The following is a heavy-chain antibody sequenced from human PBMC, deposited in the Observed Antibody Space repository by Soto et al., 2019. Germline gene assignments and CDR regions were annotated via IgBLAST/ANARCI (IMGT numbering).Heavy chain of an antibody. J-gene: IGHJ4*02. CDR3: ASFLVGATARNDFDS. V-gene: IGHV4-39*01. CDR1: GGSIRSNDYF. D-gene: IGHD2-8*02. Sequence: LQLQESGPGVVKPSETLSLACSVSGGSIRSNDYFWGWVRQPPGKGLEWIASIYSNGGTYDSPSLKSRAPVSIDTSKNQFFLTVRSVTAADTAVYYCASFLVGATARNDFDSWGQGTLVTISS. CDR2: IYSNGGT.